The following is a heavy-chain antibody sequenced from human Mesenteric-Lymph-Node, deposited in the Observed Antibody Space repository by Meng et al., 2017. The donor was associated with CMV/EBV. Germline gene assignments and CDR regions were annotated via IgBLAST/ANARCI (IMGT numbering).Heavy chain of an antibody. CDR3: AKDLRGYSNDY. Sequence: GGSLRLSCAASGFTFSSYSMNWVRQAPGKGLEWVSYISSSSSTIYYADSVKGRFTISRDNAKNSLYLQMNSLRAEDTAVYYCAKDLRGYSNDYWGQGTLVTVSS. V-gene: IGHV3-48*04. D-gene: IGHD5-12*01. CDR1: GFTFSSYS. J-gene: IGHJ4*02. CDR2: ISSSSSTI.